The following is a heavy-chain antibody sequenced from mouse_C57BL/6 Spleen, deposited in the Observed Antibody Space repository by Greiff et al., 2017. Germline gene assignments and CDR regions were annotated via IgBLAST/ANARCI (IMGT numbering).Heavy chain of an antibody. CDR2: IYPGYGNT. Sequence: QVQLQQSGPELVKPGASVKISCKASGYAFTSSWMNWVKQRPGKCLAWIGRIYPGYGNTNYNAKYKGKATLTADKSSSTAYMQLSSLTSEDSAVYFCARSVYYDYLFAYWGQGTLVTVSA. V-gene: IGHV1-82*01. D-gene: IGHD2-4*01. J-gene: IGHJ3*01. CDR3: ARSVYYDYLFAY. CDR1: GYAFTSSW.